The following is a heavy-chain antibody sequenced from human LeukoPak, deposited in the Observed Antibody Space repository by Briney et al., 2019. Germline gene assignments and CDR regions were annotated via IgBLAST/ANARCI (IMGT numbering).Heavy chain of an antibody. J-gene: IGHJ6*03. V-gene: IGHV3-23*01. D-gene: IGHD3-16*01. CDR3: AKEGAEIRTSYYRDV. CDR1: GFTFSSYA. Sequence: GGSLRLSCAASGFTFSSYAMSWVRQASGKGLEWVSVISGSGGSTYYADPVKGRCTTTRDNSNNKLFLLMNSSRAEAAAVYYCAKEGAEIRTSYYRDVGAKETTVSVP. CDR2: ISGSGGST.